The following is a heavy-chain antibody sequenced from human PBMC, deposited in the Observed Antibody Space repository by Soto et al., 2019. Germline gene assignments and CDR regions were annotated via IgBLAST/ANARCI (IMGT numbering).Heavy chain of an antibody. Sequence: EVQLVESGGGLVQPGGSLRLSCAASGFTFSSYWMHWVRHAPGKGLVWVSRINSDGSSTSYADSVKGRFTISRDNAKNTRYLQMNSLRAADTAVYYCARDAASAYGMDVWGQGTTVTVSS. J-gene: IGHJ6*02. CDR3: ARDAASAYGMDV. V-gene: IGHV3-74*01. CDR2: INSDGSST. CDR1: GFTFSSYW.